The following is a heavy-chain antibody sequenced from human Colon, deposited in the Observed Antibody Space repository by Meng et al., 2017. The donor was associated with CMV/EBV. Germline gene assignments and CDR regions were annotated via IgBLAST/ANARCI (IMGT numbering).Heavy chain of an antibody. D-gene: IGHD5/OR15-5a*01. CDR3: AHRRVGVDAFDV. V-gene: IGHV2-5*02. J-gene: IGHJ3*01. Sequence: ITLKESGPTLVKPPQTLTLTCSFSGFPLTTGGEGVGWIRQPPGKALEWLGIIYWDDDNRYSPSLKGRITLSKDTSNNHVVFIMTNMDPVDTATYYCAHRRVGVDAFDVWGQGTMVTVSS. CDR2: IYWDDDN. CDR1: GFPLTTGGEG.